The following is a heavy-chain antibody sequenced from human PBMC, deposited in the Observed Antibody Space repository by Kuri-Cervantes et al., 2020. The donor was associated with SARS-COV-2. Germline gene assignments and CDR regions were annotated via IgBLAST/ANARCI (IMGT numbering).Heavy chain of an antibody. J-gene: IGHJ5*02. CDR1: GYSFTSYW. D-gene: IGHD6-13*01. CDR2: IDPSDSYT. Sequence: GGSLRLSCKGSGYSFTSYWISWVRQMPGKGLEWMGRIDPSDSYTNYSPSFQGHVTISADKSISTAYLQWSSLKASDTAMYYCARDEVQAQQLVPYNWFDPWGQGTLVTVSS. V-gene: IGHV5-10-1*01. CDR3: ARDEVQAQQLVPYNWFDP.